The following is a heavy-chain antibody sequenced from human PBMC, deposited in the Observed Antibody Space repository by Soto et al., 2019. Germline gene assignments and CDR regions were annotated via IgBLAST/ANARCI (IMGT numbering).Heavy chain of an antibody. CDR1: GFTFSSYA. CDR2: INGGGGTT. J-gene: IGHJ4*02. Sequence: VGSLRLSCTASGFTFSSYAMSWVRQAPGKGLEWVSSINGGGGTTNYADSVKGRFTISRDNSKKTMYLQMNSLRAEDTALYFCAKIICTTNCYDYWGQGTLVTVSS. V-gene: IGHV3-23*01. D-gene: IGHD2-2*01. CDR3: AKIICTTNCYDY.